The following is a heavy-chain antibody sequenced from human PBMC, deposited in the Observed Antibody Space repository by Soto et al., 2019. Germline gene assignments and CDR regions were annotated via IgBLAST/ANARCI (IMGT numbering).Heavy chain of an antibody. CDR2: ISTGGTTI. CDR3: ARAFYSSGLSYFYGIDA. J-gene: IGHJ6*02. D-gene: IGHD5-18*01. CDR1: EFTLSSFE. Sequence: TGGSLRLSCAASEFTLSSFEMNWVRQAPGKGLEWVSYISTGGTTIKYADSVKGRFTISRDNAKNSLYLQMNSLRAEDTAVYYCARAFYSSGLSYFYGIDAWGQGTTVTVSS. V-gene: IGHV3-48*03.